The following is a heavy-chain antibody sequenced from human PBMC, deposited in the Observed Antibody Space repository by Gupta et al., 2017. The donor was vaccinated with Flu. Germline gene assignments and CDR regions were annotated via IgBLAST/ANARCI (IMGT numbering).Heavy chain of an antibody. CDR2: ISSSSSYI. V-gene: IGHV3-21*01. CDR1: GFTFSSYS. J-gene: IGHJ4*02. CDR3: ARGYDILTGYYFDY. D-gene: IGHD3-9*01. Sequence: EVQLVESGGGLVKPGGSLRLSCAASGFTFSSYSMNWVRQAPGKGLEWVSSISSSSSYIYYADSVKGRFTISRDNAKNSLYLQMNSLRAEDTAVYYCARGYDILTGYYFDYWGQGTLVTGSS.